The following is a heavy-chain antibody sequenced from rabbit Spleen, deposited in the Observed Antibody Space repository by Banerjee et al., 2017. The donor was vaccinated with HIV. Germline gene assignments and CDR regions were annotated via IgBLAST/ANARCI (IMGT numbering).Heavy chain of an antibody. CDR1: GFTLSSGYD. D-gene: IGHD1-1*01. CDR3: VRGASSSGYYSL. CDR2: IDPIFGAT. V-gene: IGHV1S7*01. J-gene: IGHJ4*01. Sequence: QLKETGGGLVQPGGSLTLTCTASGFTLSSGYDMCWVRQAPGKGLEWIGYIDPIFGATYYATWVNGRFTISSHNAQNTLYLQLNSLTAADTATYFCVRGASSSGYYSLWGPGTLVTV.